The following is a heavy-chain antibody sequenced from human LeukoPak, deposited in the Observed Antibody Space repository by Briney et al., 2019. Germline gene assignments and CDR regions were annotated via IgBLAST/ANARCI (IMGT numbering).Heavy chain of an antibody. J-gene: IGHJ4*02. CDR2: INPNSGGT. V-gene: IGHV1-2*02. CDR1: GYTFTSYY. Sequence: GASVKVSCKASGYTFTSYYMHWVRQAPGQGFEWMGWINPNSGGTNYAQKFQGRVTMTRDTSISTAYMELSRLRSDDTAVYYCARAPPKSKATYFDYWGQGTLVTVSS. CDR3: ARAPPKSKATYFDY. D-gene: IGHD5-12*01.